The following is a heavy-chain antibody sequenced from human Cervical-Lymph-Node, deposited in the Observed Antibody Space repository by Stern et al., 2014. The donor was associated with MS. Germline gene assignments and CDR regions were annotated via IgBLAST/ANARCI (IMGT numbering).Heavy chain of an antibody. Sequence: EVQLVESGGGLVQPGGSLRLSCAASGFNFNYYWIYWVRQVPGKGLVWVSHINGDGTRTTYADSVKGRFTVSRDNAKNTLFLQMNSLRVEDTAVYYCARAAYSSSADFWGQGTHVTVSS. V-gene: IGHV3-74*02. CDR2: INGDGTRT. CDR3: ARAAYSSSADF. D-gene: IGHD6-6*01. J-gene: IGHJ4*02. CDR1: GFNFNYYW.